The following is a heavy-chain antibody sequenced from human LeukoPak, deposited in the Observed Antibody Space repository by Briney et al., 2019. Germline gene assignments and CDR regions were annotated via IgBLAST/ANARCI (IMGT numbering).Heavy chain of an antibody. CDR1: GFTVSSHY. D-gene: IGHD3-10*01. Sequence: GGSLRLSCAASGFTVSSHYMTWVRQAPGKGLEWVAVIYTAGGTFYADSVKGRFTVSRDNSETTVYLQMNSLRVEDTAVYYCARVQGSSQPRWYWGQGTLVTVSS. V-gene: IGHV3-66*01. CDR2: IYTAGGT. J-gene: IGHJ4*02. CDR3: ARVQGSSQPRWY.